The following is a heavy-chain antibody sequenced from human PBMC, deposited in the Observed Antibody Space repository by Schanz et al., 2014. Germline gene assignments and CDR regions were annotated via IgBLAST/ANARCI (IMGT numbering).Heavy chain of an antibody. Sequence: VYLVESGGDLVKPGGSLRLSCAASGFTFSNHALSWVRQAPGKGLEWVSSISSSGSSIYYADSVKGRFTISRDNAKNSLYLQMNSLRAEDTAVYYCARPSDSSWYMDVWGKGTTVTVSS. CDR2: ISSSGSSI. V-gene: IGHV3-21*01. D-gene: IGHD2-21*02. CDR1: GFTFSNHA. CDR3: ARPSDSSWYMDV. J-gene: IGHJ6*03.